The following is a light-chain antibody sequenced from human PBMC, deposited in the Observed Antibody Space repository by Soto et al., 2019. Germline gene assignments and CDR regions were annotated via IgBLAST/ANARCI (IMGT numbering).Light chain of an antibody. CDR3: QESYSTPLA. CDR2: AAS. V-gene: IGKV1-39*01. J-gene: IGKJ4*01. CDR1: QNINIF. Sequence: DVQVTQSPSSLSASVVGGFTITFRTSQNINIFLNWYQQKPGRAPMVVISAASNLESGVPSRFSGRGSGTEFTLTISNLQPGDSALYFCQESYSTPLAFGGGTKVDIK.